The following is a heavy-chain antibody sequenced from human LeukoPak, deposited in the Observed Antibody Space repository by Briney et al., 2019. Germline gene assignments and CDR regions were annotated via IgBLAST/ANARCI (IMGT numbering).Heavy chain of an antibody. V-gene: IGHV3-23*01. D-gene: IGHD6-13*01. Sequence: PGGSLRLSCAASEFDFSSHAMTWVRQAPGKGLEWVSAISISGSKTYYADSVKGRFTISRDNSKNTLYLQMNSLRAEDTAVYYCAKGHSSSWYYFGYWGQGTLVTVSS. J-gene: IGHJ4*02. CDR2: ISISGSKT. CDR1: EFDFSSHA. CDR3: AKGHSSSWYYFGY.